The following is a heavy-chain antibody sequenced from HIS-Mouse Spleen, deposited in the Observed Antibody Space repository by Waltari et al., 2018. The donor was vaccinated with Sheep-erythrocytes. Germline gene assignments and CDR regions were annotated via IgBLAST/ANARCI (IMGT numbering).Heavy chain of an antibody. CDR2: SYYSGST. CDR1: GGSITRGGYY. CDR3: ARDPLTGADY. D-gene: IGHD7-27*01. Sequence: VKLQESGPGLVKPSQTLDLTCTVSGGSITRGGYYWSWIRQHPGKGLEWIGYSYYSGSTYYNPSLKSRVTISVDTSKNQFSLKLSSVTAADTAVYYCARDPLTGADYWGQGTLVTVSS. V-gene: IGHV4-31*03. J-gene: IGHJ4*02.